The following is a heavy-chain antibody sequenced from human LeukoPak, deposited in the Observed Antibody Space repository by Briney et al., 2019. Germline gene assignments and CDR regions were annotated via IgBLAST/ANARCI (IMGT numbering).Heavy chain of an antibody. J-gene: IGHJ3*02. D-gene: IGHD5-24*01. CDR1: GFTFESFG. CDR2: ISIGSNYI. V-gene: IGHV3-21*01. CDR3: ARRWLQSYAFDI. Sequence: GALRLSCAASGFTFESFGMNWVRQAPGKGLEWVSSISIGSNYIYYGDSVKGRFTISRDNAKKSLYLQMNSLRAEDTAVYYCARRWLQSYAFDIWGQGTMVTVSS.